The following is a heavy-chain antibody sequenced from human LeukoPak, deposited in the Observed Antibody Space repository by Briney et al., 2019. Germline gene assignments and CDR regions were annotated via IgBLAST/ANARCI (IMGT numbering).Heavy chain of an antibody. CDR2: IYPGDSDT. V-gene: IGHV5-51*01. D-gene: IGHD2-8*01. CDR1: GYSFTSYW. J-gene: IGHJ6*02. Sequence: ESLKISCKGSGYSFTSYWIGWVRQMPGKGLEWMGIIYPGDSDTRYSPSFQGQVTISADKSISTAYLQWSSLKASDTAMYYCARHPFTSVNGLYYYYGMNVWGQGTTVTVSS. CDR3: ARHPFTSVNGLYYYYGMNV.